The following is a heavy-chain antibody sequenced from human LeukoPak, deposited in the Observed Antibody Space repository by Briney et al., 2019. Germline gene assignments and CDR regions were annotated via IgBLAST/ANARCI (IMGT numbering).Heavy chain of an antibody. D-gene: IGHD5-18*01. Sequence: SETLSLTCAVYGGSFSAYYSPGKGLEWIGEIDHSGSTKYNPSLKSRVTISVDTSKKQFSLKLSSVSAADTAVSYCARGKYNRGYSYGNFDYWGQGTLVTVSS. CDR2: IDHSGST. CDR1: GGSFSAYY. V-gene: IGHV4-34*01. CDR3: ARGKYNRGYSYGNFDY. J-gene: IGHJ4*02.